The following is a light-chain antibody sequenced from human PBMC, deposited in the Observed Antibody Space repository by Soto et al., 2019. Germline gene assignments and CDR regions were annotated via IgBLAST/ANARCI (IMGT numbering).Light chain of an antibody. J-gene: IGLJ1*01. CDR1: SSDVGAFNY. CDR2: EVG. V-gene: IGLV2-14*01. Sequence: QSFLTQPASVSGSPGQSITISCTGTSSDVGAFNYVSWYLQYPGKAPKLMIYEVGNRPSGVSNRFSGSKSGNTASLTISGLQAEDEADYYCSSYAGNNNFGILGTGTKV. CDR3: SSYAGNNNFGI.